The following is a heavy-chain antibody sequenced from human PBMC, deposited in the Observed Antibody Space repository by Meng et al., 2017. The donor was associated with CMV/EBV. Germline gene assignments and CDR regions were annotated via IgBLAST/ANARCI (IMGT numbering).Heavy chain of an antibody. CDR3: VRDGHSWNFDY. Sequence: GGSLRLSCTASGFTFSDYWMHWVRQTPGKGLLWVSRIKGDGSHTIYGDSVKGRFTISRDNAKNTLYLQMNTLRVEDTAVYYCVRDGHSWNFDYWGQGPLVTVSS. CDR1: GFTFSDYW. CDR2: IKGDGSHT. J-gene: IGHJ4*02. D-gene: IGHD6-13*01. V-gene: IGHV3-74*01.